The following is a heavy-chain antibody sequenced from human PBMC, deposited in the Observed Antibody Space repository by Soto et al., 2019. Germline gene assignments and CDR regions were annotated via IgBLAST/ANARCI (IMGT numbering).Heavy chain of an antibody. CDR2: ISGSGGST. CDR3: AGTSSLQWYYMDV. CDR1: GFTFSSYA. Sequence: GGSLRLSCAASGFTFSSYAMSWVRQAPGEGLEWVSAISGSGGSTYYAVSVRSRITVNADTSKNQFSLHLNSVTPEDTAVYYCAGTSSLQWYYMDVWDKGTTVTVSS. J-gene: IGHJ6*03. V-gene: IGHV3-23*01. D-gene: IGHD1-7*01.